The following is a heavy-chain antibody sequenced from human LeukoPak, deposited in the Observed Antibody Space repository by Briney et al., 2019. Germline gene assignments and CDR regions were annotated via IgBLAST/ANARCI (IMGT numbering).Heavy chain of an antibody. CDR1: GGSINNYY. D-gene: IGHD3-16*01. V-gene: IGHV4-59*01. CDR3: ASSTGGWFDP. J-gene: IGHJ5*02. Sequence: PSETVSLTCTVSGGSINNYYWSWIRQPPGEGLEWIGYMYYSGSTNYNPSLKSRVTISVDTSKNQFSLKLSSVTAADTAVYYCASSTGGWFDPWGQGSLVPVSS. CDR2: MYYSGST.